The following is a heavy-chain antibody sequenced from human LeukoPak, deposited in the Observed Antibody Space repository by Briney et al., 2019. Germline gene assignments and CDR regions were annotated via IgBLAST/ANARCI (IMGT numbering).Heavy chain of an antibody. J-gene: IGHJ4*02. V-gene: IGHV3-30*03. CDR3: ARHLTYAFDY. CDR2: IQYDGSNK. Sequence: GGSLRLSCAASGFTFSSYWMFWVRQAPGKGLEWVAYIQYDGSNKYFADSVKGRFTISRDNSKSTLYLQMNSLRAEDTAVYYCARHLTYAFDYWGQGTLVTVSS. D-gene: IGHD4-17*01. CDR1: GFTFSSYW.